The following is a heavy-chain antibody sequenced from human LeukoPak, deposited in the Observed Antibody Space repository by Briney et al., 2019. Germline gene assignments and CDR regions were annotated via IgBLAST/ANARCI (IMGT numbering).Heavy chain of an antibody. Sequence: GGSLRLSYAASGFTFSSYSMNWVRQAPGKGLEWVSYITSSSSIIYYGDSVKGRFTVSRDNAKNSLYLQMNSLRAEDTAVYYCARVGLWHYPVDSWGQGTLVTVSS. V-gene: IGHV3-48*01. CDR1: GFTFSSYS. CDR2: ITSSSSII. J-gene: IGHJ4*02. CDR3: ARVGLWHYPVDS. D-gene: IGHD1-7*01.